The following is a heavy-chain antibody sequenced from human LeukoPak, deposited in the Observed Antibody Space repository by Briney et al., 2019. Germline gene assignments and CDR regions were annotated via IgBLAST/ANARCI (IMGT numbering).Heavy chain of an antibody. Sequence: GGSLRLSCAASGFTFSSYAMSWVRQAPGKGLERVSAIRGSGGSTYYVDSVKGRFTISRDNSKNTLYLQMNSLRAEDTAVYYCAKDSSPTVTRTYYYYYYGMDVWGQGTTVTVSS. V-gene: IGHV3-23*01. CDR3: AKDSSPTVTRTYYYYYYGMDV. CDR2: IRGSGGST. CDR1: GFTFSSYA. D-gene: IGHD4-17*01. J-gene: IGHJ6*02.